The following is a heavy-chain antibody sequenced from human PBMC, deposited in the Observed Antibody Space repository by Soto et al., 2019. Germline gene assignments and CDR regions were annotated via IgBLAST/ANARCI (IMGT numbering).Heavy chain of an antibody. D-gene: IGHD3-10*01. Sequence: PSETLSLTCAVSAGSISSSSWWNWVRQPPGKGLEWIGEIYHSGSTTYSPSLKSPVTISVDKSKNQFSLKLSSVTAADTAVYYCARRGDGSGSLDYWGRRTLVTVSS. J-gene: IGHJ4*02. CDR2: IYHSGST. CDR3: ARRGDGSGSLDY. V-gene: IGHV4-4*02. CDR1: AGSISSSSW.